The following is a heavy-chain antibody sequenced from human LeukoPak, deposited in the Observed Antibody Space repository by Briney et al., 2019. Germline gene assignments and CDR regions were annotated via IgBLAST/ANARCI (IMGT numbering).Heavy chain of an antibody. CDR2: IYYSGST. CDR1: GGSISSYY. Sequence: SETLSLTCTASGGSISSYYWSWIRQPPGKGLEWIGYIYYSGSTNYNPSLKSRVTISVDTSKNQFSLKLSSVTAADTAVYYCARIVDYYMDVWGKGTTVTVSS. CDR3: ARIVDYYMDV. J-gene: IGHJ6*03. D-gene: IGHD1-26*01. V-gene: IGHV4-59*01.